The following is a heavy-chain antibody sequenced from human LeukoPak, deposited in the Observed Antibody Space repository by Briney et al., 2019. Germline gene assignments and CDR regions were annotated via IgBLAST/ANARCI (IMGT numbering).Heavy chain of an antibody. D-gene: IGHD6-13*01. J-gene: IGHJ4*02. Sequence: SGGSLRLSCAASGFTFSDYAMSWLRQAPGRGLEWVSAISDSGFGTYYADSVKGWFTMSRDNSRSTLYLQMNRLRAEDTAVYYCANGNSNSPKDYWGQGTLVTVSS. CDR1: GFTFSDYA. CDR3: ANGNSNSPKDY. V-gene: IGHV3-23*01. CDR2: ISDSGFGT.